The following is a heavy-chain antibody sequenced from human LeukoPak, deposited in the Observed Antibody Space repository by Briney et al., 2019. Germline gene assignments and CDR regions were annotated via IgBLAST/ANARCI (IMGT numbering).Heavy chain of an antibody. CDR3: ARIAGSGSLNWFDP. D-gene: IGHD3-10*01. CDR1: GYTFTSYY. CDR2: INPSGGST. V-gene: IGHV1-46*01. J-gene: IGHJ5*02. Sequence: ASVKVSCKASGYTFTSYYMHWVRQAPGQGLGWMGIINPSGGSTSYAQKFQGRVTLTRDTSISTTYMELTGLRSDDTAVYYCARIAGSGSLNWFDPWGQGTLVTVSS.